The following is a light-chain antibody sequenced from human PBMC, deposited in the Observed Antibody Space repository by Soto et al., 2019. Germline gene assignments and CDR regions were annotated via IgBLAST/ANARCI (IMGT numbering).Light chain of an antibody. CDR2: DAS. V-gene: IGKV1-33*01. Sequence: DIQMTQSPSSLSASVGDRVTITCQASQDIGNDLDWYQQKPGKAPKLLIFDASILGAGVPSRFCGSGSGTYFTFPITSLQPEDIATYYCLQYNNLPITFGQGTRLDIK. CDR1: QDIGND. J-gene: IGKJ5*01. CDR3: LQYNNLPIT.